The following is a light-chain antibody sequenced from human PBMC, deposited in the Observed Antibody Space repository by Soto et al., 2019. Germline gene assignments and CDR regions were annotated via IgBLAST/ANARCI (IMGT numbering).Light chain of an antibody. J-gene: IGKJ3*01. CDR2: AAS. CDR3: QQYDGFPLT. V-gene: IGKV1-33*01. Sequence: DIQMTQSPSSLHASVGDTVTITCQATQGITHYLNWYQQKPGKAPRLLISAASTLEVGVPSRFRGGGSGTHFTFTISSLQPEDTAIYYCQQYDGFPLTFGPGTTVGIK. CDR1: QGITHY.